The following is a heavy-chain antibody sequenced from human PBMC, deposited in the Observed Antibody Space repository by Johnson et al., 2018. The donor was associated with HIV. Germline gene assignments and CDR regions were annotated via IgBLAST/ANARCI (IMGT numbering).Heavy chain of an antibody. Sequence: MQLVESGGGLVQPGGSLRLSCTASGFTVSDYWMSWVRQSPGKGLEWVASINQNGSEKSYVDSMKGRLTISRDNPKNSLFLQVDSLRADDTAVYFCAREGTYEPLHRIYDYVDYTTFDFWGQGTMVTVSS. J-gene: IGHJ3*01. D-gene: IGHD4-17*01. V-gene: IGHV3-7*01. CDR1: GFTVSDYW. CDR3: AREGTYEPLHRIYDYVDYTTFDF. CDR2: INQNGSEK.